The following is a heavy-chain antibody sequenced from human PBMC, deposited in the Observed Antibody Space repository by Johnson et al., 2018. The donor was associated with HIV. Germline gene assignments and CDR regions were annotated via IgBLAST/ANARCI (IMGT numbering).Heavy chain of an antibody. D-gene: IGHD5-12*01. CDR1: GFTFSSYA. V-gene: IGHV3-30-3*01. Sequence: QVQLVESGGGVVQPGRSLRLSCAASGFTFSSYAMNWVRQAPGKGLEWVAVISYDGSNKYYADSVKGRFTISRDNSKNTLYLKMNSLRSEDTAVYYCARDLAYSGYEGAFDIWGQGTMVTVSS. CDR2: ISYDGSNK. CDR3: ARDLAYSGYEGAFDI. J-gene: IGHJ3*02.